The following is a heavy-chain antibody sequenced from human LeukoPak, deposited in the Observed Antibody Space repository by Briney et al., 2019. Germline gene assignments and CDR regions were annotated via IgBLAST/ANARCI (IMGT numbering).Heavy chain of an antibody. CDR3: ARGSGSSNYYDSGGHDY. CDR1: GGSISSSSYY. CDR2: IYYSGST. D-gene: IGHD3-22*01. Sequence: PSETLSLTCTVSGGSISSSSYYWGWIRQPPGKGLEWIGSIYYSGSTYYNPSLKSRVTISVDTSKNQFSLKLSSVTAADTAVYYCARGSGSSNYYDSGGHDYWGQGTLVTVSS. V-gene: IGHV4-39*07. J-gene: IGHJ4*02.